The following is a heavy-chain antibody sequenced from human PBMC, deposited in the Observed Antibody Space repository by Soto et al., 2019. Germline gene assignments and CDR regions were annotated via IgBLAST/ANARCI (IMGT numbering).Heavy chain of an antibody. V-gene: IGHV1-18*01. J-gene: IGHJ4*02. CDR2: ISAYNGNT. Sequence: QVQLVQSGAEVKKPGASVKVSCKASGYTFTNDGISWVRQAPGQGLEWVGWISAYNGNTNYAQKLQDRVTMTTDTSPSTAYMELRSLRSDDTATYYCARLTDYGDYEYFDYWGQGTLVTVSS. CDR3: ARLTDYGDYEYFDY. CDR1: GYTFTNDG. D-gene: IGHD4-17*01.